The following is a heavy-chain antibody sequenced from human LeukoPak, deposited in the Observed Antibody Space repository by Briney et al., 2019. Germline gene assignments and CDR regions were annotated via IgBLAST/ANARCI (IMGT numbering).Heavy chain of an antibody. Sequence: GASVKVSCKASVYTFTGYYLHWVRQAPGQGLDWMGWINPNSGGTSYAQKFQDRVTMTRDTSTSTAYMELSRLRSDDTAVYYCTRDPGDTAMAKYYFDYWGQGTLDTVSS. CDR3: TRDPGDTAMAKYYFDY. CDR2: INPNSGGT. V-gene: IGHV1-2*02. J-gene: IGHJ4*02. D-gene: IGHD5-18*01. CDR1: VYTFTGYY.